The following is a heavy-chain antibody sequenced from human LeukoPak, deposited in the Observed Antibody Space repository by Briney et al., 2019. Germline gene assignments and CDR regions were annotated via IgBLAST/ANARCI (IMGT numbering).Heavy chain of an antibody. CDR1: GGSISSSSYY. V-gene: IGHV4-39*07. J-gene: IGHJ4*02. CDR3: ARGYYYGSGSYYNTGRSQGYFDY. Sequence: SETLSLTCTVSGGSISSSSYYWGWIRQPPGKGLEWIGSIYYSGSTYYNPSLKSRVTISVDTSKNQFSLKLSSVTAADTAVYYCARGYYYGSGSYYNTGRSQGYFDYWGQGTLVTVSS. D-gene: IGHD3-10*01. CDR2: IYYSGST.